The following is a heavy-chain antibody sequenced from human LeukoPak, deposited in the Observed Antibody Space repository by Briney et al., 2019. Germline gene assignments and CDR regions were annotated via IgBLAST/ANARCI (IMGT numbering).Heavy chain of an antibody. J-gene: IGHJ4*02. CDR1: GYSISSGYY. V-gene: IGHV4-38-2*01. CDR2: IYHSGST. Sequence: SETLSLTCAVSGYSISSGYYWGWIRQPPGKGLEWIGSIYHSGSTYYNPSLKSRVTISVDTSKNQFSLKLSSVTAADTAVYYCARGTYYFGYWGQGTLVTVSS. CDR3: ARGTYYFGY. D-gene: IGHD3-16*01.